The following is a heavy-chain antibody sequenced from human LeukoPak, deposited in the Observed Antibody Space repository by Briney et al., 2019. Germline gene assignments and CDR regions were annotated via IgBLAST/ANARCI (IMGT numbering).Heavy chain of an antibody. CDR1: GFTFSSYA. V-gene: IGHV3-30-3*01. CDR3: ARDYSSGWLFDL. Sequence: GRSLRLSCAASGFTFSSYAMHWVRQAPGKGLEWVAVISYDGSNKYYADSVKGRFTISRDNSKNTLYLQMNSLRAEDTAVYYCARDYSSGWLFDLWGRGTLVTVSS. CDR2: ISYDGSNK. D-gene: IGHD6-19*01. J-gene: IGHJ2*01.